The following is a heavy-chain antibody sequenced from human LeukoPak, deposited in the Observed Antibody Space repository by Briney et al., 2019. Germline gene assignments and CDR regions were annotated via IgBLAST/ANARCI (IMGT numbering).Heavy chain of an antibody. Sequence: SVKVSCKASGGTFSSYAISWVRQAPGQGLTWMGRIIPIFGTANYAQKFQGRVTITADQSTSTAYMELSSLRSEDTAVYYCASNSYGGYDAFDIWGQGTMVTVSS. CDR3: ASNSYGGYDAFDI. CDR1: GGTFSSYA. J-gene: IGHJ3*02. D-gene: IGHD4-23*01. V-gene: IGHV1-69*13. CDR2: IIPIFGTA.